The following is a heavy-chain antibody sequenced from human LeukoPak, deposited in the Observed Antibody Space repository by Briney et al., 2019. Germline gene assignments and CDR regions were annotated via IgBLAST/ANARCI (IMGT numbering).Heavy chain of an antibody. Sequence: ASVNDACKASGYTFTDHYMHWVRQAPGQGLEWVGWINPNSGGTNYAQKFQGRVTMTRDTSINTAYMEVSRLRSDDTAVYYCASIGGNSLEYWGQGTLVTVSS. J-gene: IGHJ4*02. CDR2: INPNSGGT. V-gene: IGHV1-2*02. D-gene: IGHD4-23*01. CDR3: ASIGGNSLEY. CDR1: GYTFTDHY.